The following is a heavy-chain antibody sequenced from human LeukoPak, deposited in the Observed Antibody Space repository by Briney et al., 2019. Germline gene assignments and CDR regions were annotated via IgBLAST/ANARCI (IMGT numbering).Heavy chain of an antibody. D-gene: IGHD6-19*01. Sequence: MINPSGGGTSYAQKFQGRVTMTRDTSTRTVYMEVSSLKPEDTAVYYCARQGAYSSAIGMGYWGQGTLVTVSS. CDR2: INPSGGGT. CDR3: ARQGAYSSAIGMGY. J-gene: IGHJ4*02. V-gene: IGHV1-46*01.